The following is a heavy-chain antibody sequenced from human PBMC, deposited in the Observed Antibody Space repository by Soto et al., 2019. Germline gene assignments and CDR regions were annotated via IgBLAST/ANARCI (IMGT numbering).Heavy chain of an antibody. J-gene: IGHJ3*02. CDR3: GRVLKTVGWAPAVFDM. V-gene: IGHV3-74*03. CDR1: GFTFNTYW. D-gene: IGHD6-19*01. Sequence: GGSLRLSCAASGFTFNTYWMHWVRQAPGKGLVWVSRIDPFGSATKYADYVEGRFTTSRDNAKNTLYLQMDFLAAEDTAVYYCGRVLKTVGWAPAVFDMWGQGTMVT. CDR2: IDPFGSAT.